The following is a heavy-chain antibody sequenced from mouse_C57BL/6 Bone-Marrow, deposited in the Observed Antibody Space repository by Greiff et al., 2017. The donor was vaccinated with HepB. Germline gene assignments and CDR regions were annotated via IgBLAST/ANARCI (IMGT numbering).Heavy chain of an antibody. D-gene: IGHD3-2*02. CDR3: AETAQATSYFDY. CDR2: IDPANGNT. CDR1: GFNIKNTY. Sequence: VQLKESVAELVRPGASVKLSCTASGFNIKNTYMHWVKQRPEQGLEWIGRIDPANGNTKYAPKFQGKATITADTSSNTAYLQLSSLTSEDTAIYYCAETAQATSYFDYWGQGTTLTVSS. V-gene: IGHV14-3*01. J-gene: IGHJ2*01.